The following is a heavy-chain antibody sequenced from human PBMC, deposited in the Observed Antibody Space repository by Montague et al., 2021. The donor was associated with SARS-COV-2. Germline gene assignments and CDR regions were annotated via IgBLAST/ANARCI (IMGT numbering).Heavy chain of an antibody. D-gene: IGHD1-14*01. CDR3: AREGIPTPGAEWKILHYHGMDV. J-gene: IGHJ6*02. V-gene: IGHV4-59*13. CDR1: GGSISAYY. Sequence: SETLSLTCTVSGGSISAYYWSWIRQPPGKGLEWIAYMYNSRSSNYNPSLKSRVPISVATSKSQFTLKLTSVTAADTAVYYCAREGIPTPGAEWKILHYHGMDVRGQGTTVTVSS. CDR2: MYNSRSS.